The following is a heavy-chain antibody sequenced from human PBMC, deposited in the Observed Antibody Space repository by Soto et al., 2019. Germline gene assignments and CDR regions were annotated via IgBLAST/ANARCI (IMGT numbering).Heavy chain of an antibody. CDR1: GGSFSGYY. D-gene: IGHD3-10*01. J-gene: IGHJ5*02. Sequence: QVQLQQWGAGLLKPSETLSLTCAVYGGSFSGYYWSWIRQPPGKGLEWIGEINHSGSTNYNPSLKRRVTISVDTSKNQFSLKLSSVTAADTAVYYCARSRGTPKGSWFDPWGQGTLVTVSS. CDR3: ARSRGTPKGSWFDP. CDR2: INHSGST. V-gene: IGHV4-34*01.